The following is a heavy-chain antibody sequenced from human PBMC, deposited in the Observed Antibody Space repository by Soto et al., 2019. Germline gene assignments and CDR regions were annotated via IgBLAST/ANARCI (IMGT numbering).Heavy chain of an antibody. Sequence: TGGSLRLSCAASGFTFSSYAMSWVRQAPGKGLEWVSAISGSGGSTYYADSVKGRFTISRDNSKNTLYLQMNSLRAEDTAVYYCAKTGSSWYLDGDNWFDPWGQGTLVTVSS. V-gene: IGHV3-23*01. CDR3: AKTGSSWYLDGDNWFDP. D-gene: IGHD6-13*01. J-gene: IGHJ5*02. CDR1: GFTFSSYA. CDR2: ISGSGGST.